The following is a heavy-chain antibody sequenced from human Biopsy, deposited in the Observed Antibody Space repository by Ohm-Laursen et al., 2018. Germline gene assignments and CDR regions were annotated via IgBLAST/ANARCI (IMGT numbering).Heavy chain of an antibody. Sequence: SETLSPTCPVSGGSISNNNYYWGWIRQPPGKGLEWIGSIFYRGSTHYKPSLKSRVNISVDTSKNQFSLKLNSVTAADTAVYYCARDYDTSGYYYVSWGQGTLVTVSS. V-gene: IGHV4-39*01. CDR2: IFYRGST. J-gene: IGHJ5*02. CDR1: GGSISNNNYY. D-gene: IGHD3-22*01. CDR3: ARDYDTSGYYYVS.